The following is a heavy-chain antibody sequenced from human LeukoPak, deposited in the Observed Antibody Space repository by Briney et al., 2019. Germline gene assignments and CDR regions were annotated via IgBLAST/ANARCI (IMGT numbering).Heavy chain of an antibody. CDR1: GYTFTGYY. D-gene: IGHD3-22*01. CDR2: INPNSGGT. V-gene: IGHV1-2*02. CDR3: ARDLVYYDSSGDAFDI. J-gene: IGHJ3*02. Sequence: GESLKISCKGSGYTFTGYYMHWVRQAPGQGLEWMGWINPNSGGTNYAQKFQGRVTMTRDTSISTAYMELSRLRSDDTAVYYCARDLVYYDSSGDAFDIWGQGTMVTVSS.